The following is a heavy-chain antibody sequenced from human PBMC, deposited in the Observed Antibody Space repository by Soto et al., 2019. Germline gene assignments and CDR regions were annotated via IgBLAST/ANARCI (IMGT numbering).Heavy chain of an antibody. CDR1: VGSFSGYY. CDR2: INHSGST. J-gene: IGHJ5*02. Sequence: SETLSLTCAVYVGSFSGYYWSWIRQPPGKGLEWIGEINHSGSTNYNPSLKSRVTISVDTSKNQFSLKLSSVTAADTAVYYCARGWIFGVVTSWFDPWGQGTLVTVSS. CDR3: ARGWIFGVVTSWFDP. D-gene: IGHD3-3*01. V-gene: IGHV4-34*01.